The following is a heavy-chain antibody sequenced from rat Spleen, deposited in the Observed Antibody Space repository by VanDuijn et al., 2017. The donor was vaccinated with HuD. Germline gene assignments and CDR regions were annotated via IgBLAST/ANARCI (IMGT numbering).Heavy chain of an antibody. D-gene: IGHD1-11*01. Sequence: EVQLQESGPGLVKPSQSLSLSCSVTGDSITSHYWGWIRKFPGNKMEWMGYISYSGSTSYNPFIKSRISIARETSKNQFFLQLTSVATEDTATYYCARHGGYSGGYFDYWGQGVMVTVSS. CDR2: ISYSGST. CDR1: GDSITSHY. J-gene: IGHJ2*01. CDR3: ARHGGYSGGYFDY. V-gene: IGHV3-1*01.